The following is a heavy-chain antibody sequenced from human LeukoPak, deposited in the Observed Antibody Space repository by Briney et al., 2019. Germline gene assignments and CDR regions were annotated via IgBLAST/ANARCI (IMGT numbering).Heavy chain of an antibody. D-gene: IGHD3-3*01. CDR2: IKRKTDGGPT. Sequence: PGGSLRLSCAASEFLFRNACRSGARGSPGKGREGVGRIKRKTDGGPTDYGAPVKGRFTISRDDSKNTLYLQMNSLKTEDTAVYYCTTDGPYYDFWSGYFPFDCWGQGTLVTVSS. CDR3: TTDGPYYDFWSGYFPFDC. V-gene: IGHV3-15*01. J-gene: IGHJ4*02. CDR1: EFLFRNAC.